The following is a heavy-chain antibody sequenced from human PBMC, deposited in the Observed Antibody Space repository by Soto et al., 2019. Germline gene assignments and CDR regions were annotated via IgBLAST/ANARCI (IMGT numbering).Heavy chain of an antibody. Sequence: GGSLRLSCAASGFSISSYWMHWVRQAPGKGLVWVSRIKGDGSVTNYADSVKGRFTISRDNSRNTLYLQMNSLRAEDTAIYYCAKDLSTSTWYDGAFDIWGQGTMVTVS. V-gene: IGHV3-74*01. J-gene: IGHJ3*02. CDR3: AKDLSTSTWYDGAFDI. CDR2: IKGDGSVT. D-gene: IGHD6-13*01. CDR1: GFSISSYW.